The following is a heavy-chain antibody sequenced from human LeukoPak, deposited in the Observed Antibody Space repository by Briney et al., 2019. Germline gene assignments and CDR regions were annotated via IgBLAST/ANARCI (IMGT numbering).Heavy chain of an antibody. D-gene: IGHD6-6*01. CDR2: MNPNSGNT. CDR1: GYTFTSYD. V-gene: IGHV1-8*01. J-gene: IGHJ4*02. CDR3: ARDSGGLPKKRSSSSLRSGVDY. Sequence: ASVKVSCKASGYTFTSYDINWVRQATGQGLGWMGWMNPNSGNTGYAQKFQGRVTMTRNTSISTAYMELSSLRSEDTAVYYCARDSGGLPKKRSSSSLRSGVDYWGQGTLVTVSS.